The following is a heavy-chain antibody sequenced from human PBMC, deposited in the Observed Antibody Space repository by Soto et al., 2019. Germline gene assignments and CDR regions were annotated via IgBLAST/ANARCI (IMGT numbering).Heavy chain of an antibody. CDR2: MNPNSGNT. CDR3: ARFGELFRGYYGMDV. CDR1: GCTFTSYD. D-gene: IGHD3-10*01. Sequence: ASVKVSCKASGCTFTSYDINWVRQATGQGLEWMGWMNPNSGNTGYAQKFQGRVTMTRNTSISTAYMELSSLRSEDTAVYYCARFGELFRGYYGMDVWGQGTTVTVSS. J-gene: IGHJ6*02. V-gene: IGHV1-8*01.